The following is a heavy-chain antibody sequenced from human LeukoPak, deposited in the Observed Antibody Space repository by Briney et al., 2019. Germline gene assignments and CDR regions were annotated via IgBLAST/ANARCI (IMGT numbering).Heavy chain of an antibody. Sequence: SETLSLTCTVSGYSISSGYYWGWIRQPPGKGLEWIGSIYHSGSTYYNPSLKSRVTISVDTSKNQFSLKLSSVTAADTAVYYCARWGRVVPAAMAIDYWGQGTLVTVSS. CDR1: GYSISSGYY. D-gene: IGHD2-2*01. CDR2: IYHSGST. J-gene: IGHJ4*02. V-gene: IGHV4-38-2*02. CDR3: ARWGRVVPAAMAIDY.